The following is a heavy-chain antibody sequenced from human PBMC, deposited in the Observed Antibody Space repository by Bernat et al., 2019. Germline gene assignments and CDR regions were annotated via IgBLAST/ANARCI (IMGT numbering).Heavy chain of an antibody. V-gene: IGHV3-53*01. CDR1: GFTVSSNY. Sequence: EVQLVESGGGLIQPGGSLRLSCAASGFTVSSNYMTWVRQAPGKGLEWVSVIYSGGSTYYADSVKGRFTISRDTSKNTLYLQMNSLRVEDTAVYYWAKGHQSDGNVCEYWGQGTLVTVSS. CDR3: AKGHQSDGNVCEY. D-gene: IGHD2-2*01. CDR2: IYSGGST. J-gene: IGHJ4*02.